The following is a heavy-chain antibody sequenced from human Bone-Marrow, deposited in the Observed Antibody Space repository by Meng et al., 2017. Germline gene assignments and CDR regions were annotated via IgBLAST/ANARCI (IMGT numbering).Heavy chain of an antibody. CDR1: GFTFRNYA. CDR2: ISGRGGST. Sequence: RLVESGGGWVQPGGSLAPSRAASGFTFRNYAMSWVRQAPGQGLEWVSAISGRGGSTYYADSVKGRFTISRDNSKNTLYLQMNSLRAEDTAVYHCAEGGLEGDFDYWGQGTLVTVSS. V-gene: IGHV3-23*04. J-gene: IGHJ4*02. CDR3: AEGGLEGDFDY. D-gene: IGHD1-1*01.